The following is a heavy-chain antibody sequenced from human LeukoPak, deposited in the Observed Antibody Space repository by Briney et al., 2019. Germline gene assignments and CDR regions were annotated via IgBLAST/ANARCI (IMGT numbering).Heavy chain of an antibody. J-gene: IGHJ4*02. D-gene: IGHD4-17*01. CDR1: GFTFSSYN. CDR2: ISSSSSYI. Sequence: GGSLSLSCGASGFTFSSYNMNCVRQAPGKGLVCVSYISSSSSYIYYANSVTGRFTISRDNAKNSLYLQMNSLRADDTAVYYCARDRSTVTDYWGQGTLVTVSS. V-gene: IGHV3-21*01. CDR3: ARDRSTVTDY.